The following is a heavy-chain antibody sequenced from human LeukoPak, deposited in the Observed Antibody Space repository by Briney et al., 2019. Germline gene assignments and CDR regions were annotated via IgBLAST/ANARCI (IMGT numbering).Heavy chain of an antibody. Sequence: GESLKISCKGSGYSFTSYWISWVRQMPGKGLEWMGRIDPSDSYTNYSPSFQGHVTISADKSISTAYLQWSSLKASDTAMYYCARRHCSSTSCYDFDYWGQGTLVTVSS. D-gene: IGHD2-2*01. CDR3: ARRHCSSTSCYDFDY. CDR2: IDPSDSYT. CDR1: GYSFTSYW. J-gene: IGHJ4*02. V-gene: IGHV5-10-1*01.